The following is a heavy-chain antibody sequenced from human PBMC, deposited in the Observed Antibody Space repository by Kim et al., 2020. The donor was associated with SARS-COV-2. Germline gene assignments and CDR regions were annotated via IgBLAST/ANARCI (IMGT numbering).Heavy chain of an antibody. CDR3: AKFRGPTYGADYLDQ. CDR1: GFTFSNYA. V-gene: IGHV3-23*01. J-gene: IGHJ4*02. CDR2: SGSGGST. Sequence: GGSLRLSCEASGFTFSNYAMSWVRQAPGKGQEFVAYSGSGGSTYYVDSVKGRFIISRDNSKNTLYLQMNSLSSGDTAVYYCAKFRGPTYGADYLDQWAQGTLVTVFS. D-gene: IGHD3-10*01.